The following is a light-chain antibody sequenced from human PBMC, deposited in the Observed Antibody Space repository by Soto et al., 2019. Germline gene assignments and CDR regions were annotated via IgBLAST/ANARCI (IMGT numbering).Light chain of an antibody. J-gene: IGKJ1*01. Sequence: EIVLRQSPGTLSLSPGERATLSCRASQSVSSTSLAWYQQKPGQAPRLLIYGASSRATGIADRFSGSGSGTDFTLTISRLEPEDFAVYYCQQYGSSPQTFGQGTKV. CDR3: QQYGSSPQT. V-gene: IGKV3-20*01. CDR1: QSVSSTS. CDR2: GAS.